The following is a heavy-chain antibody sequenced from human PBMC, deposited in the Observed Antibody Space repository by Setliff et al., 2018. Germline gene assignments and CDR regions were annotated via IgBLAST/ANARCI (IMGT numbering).Heavy chain of an antibody. Sequence: GGSLRLSCAASGFVVSNNEMSWVRQAPGKGLEWVSVTYSNGATNYADSVKGRFTISRDNSKNTLYLQMNGLRAEDSALYYCAKDPNGDFFGAFDTWGQGALVTVSS. CDR3: AKDPNGDFFGAFDT. CDR2: TYSNGAT. J-gene: IGHJ5*02. CDR1: GFVVSNNE. D-gene: IGHD4-17*01. V-gene: IGHV3-53*01.